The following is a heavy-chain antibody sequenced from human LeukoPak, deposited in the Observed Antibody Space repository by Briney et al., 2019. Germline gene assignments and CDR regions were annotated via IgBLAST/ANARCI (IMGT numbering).Heavy chain of an antibody. V-gene: IGHV1-18*01. CDR1: GYTLTELS. CDR3: ARGNRNQLLYYFDY. CDR2: ISAYNGNT. D-gene: IGHD2-2*01. J-gene: IGHJ4*02. Sequence: ASVKVSCKVSGYTLTELSMHWVRQAPGKGLEWMGWISAYNGNTNYAQKFQGRVTMTTDTSTSTAYMELRSLRSDDTAVYYCARGNRNQLLYYFDYWGQGTLVTVSS.